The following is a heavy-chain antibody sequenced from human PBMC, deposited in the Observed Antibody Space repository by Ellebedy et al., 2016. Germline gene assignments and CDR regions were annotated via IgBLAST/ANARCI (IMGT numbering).Heavy chain of an antibody. CDR2: IYHSGST. V-gene: IGHV4-30-2*01. Sequence: SETLSLTXAVSGGSISSGGYSWSWIRQPPGKGLEWIGYIYHSGSTYYNPSLKSRVTISVDRSKNQFSLKLSSVTAADTAVYYCASRIGGGAFDIWGQGTMVTVSS. CDR3: ASRIGGGAFDI. J-gene: IGHJ3*02. D-gene: IGHD3-16*01. CDR1: GGSISSGGYS.